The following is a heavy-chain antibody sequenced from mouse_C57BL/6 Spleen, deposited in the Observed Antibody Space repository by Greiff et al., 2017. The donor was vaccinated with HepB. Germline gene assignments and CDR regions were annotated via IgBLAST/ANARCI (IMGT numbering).Heavy chain of an antibody. V-gene: IGHV1-7*01. J-gene: IGHJ2*01. CDR2: INPSSGYT. Sequence: VQLQESGAELAKPGASVKLSCKASGYTFTSYWMHWVKQRPGQGLEWIGYINPSSGYTKYNQKFKDQATLTADKSSSTAYMQLSSLTYEDSAVYYCARSGTRDYWGQGTTLTVSS. D-gene: IGHD4-1*01. CDR3: ARSGTRDY. CDR1: GYTFTSYW.